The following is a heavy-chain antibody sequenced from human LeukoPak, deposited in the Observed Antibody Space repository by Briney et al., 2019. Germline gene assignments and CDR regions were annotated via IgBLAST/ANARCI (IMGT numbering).Heavy chain of an antibody. Sequence: GGSLRLSCAASGFTFSSYWMTRVRQAPGKGLEWVANIKPDGSEENYVDSVKGRFTISRDNAKNTLYLQMNSLRAEDTAVYYCAGGYDILNYWGQGTLVTVSS. CDR2: IKPDGSEE. V-gene: IGHV3-7*02. CDR1: GFTFSSYW. CDR3: AGGYDILNY. J-gene: IGHJ4*02. D-gene: IGHD3-9*01.